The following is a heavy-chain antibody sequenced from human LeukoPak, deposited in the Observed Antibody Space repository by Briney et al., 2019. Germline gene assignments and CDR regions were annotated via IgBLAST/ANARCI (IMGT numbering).Heavy chain of an antibody. J-gene: IGHJ5*02. CDR2: IYYSGST. V-gene: IGHV4-59*01. CDR1: GGSISSYY. D-gene: IGHD6-13*01. CDR3: AGSAAGVYNWFDP. Sequence: SETLSLTCTVSGGSISSYYWSWIRQPPGKGLEWIGYIYYSGSTNYNPSLKSRVTISVDTSKNQFSLKLSSVTAADTAVYYCAGSAAGVYNWFDPWGQGTLVTVSS.